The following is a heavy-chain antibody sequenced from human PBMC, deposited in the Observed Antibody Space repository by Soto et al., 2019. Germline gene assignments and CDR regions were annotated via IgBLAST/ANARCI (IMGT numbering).Heavy chain of an antibody. CDR1: GFTFSSYG. D-gene: IGHD3-3*01. Sequence: QVQLVESGGGVVQPGRSLRLSCAASGFTFSSYGMHWVRQAPGKGLEWVAVIWYDGSNKYYADSVKGRFTIPRDNSKNTLYLQMNSLRAEDTAVYYCARGGSAKDFWSAPYYFDYWGQGTLVTVSS. CDR2: IWYDGSNK. V-gene: IGHV3-33*01. J-gene: IGHJ4*02. CDR3: ARGGSAKDFWSAPYYFDY.